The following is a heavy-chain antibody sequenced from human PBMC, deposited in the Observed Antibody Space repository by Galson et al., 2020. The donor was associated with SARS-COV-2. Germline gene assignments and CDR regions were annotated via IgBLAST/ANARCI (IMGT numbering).Heavy chain of an antibody. J-gene: IGHJ4*02. Sequence: ASVKVSCKASGYTFTSYYMHWVRQAPGQGLEWMGIINPSGTGTRYAQKFQVRVTMTRDTSASTVYMELSSLRAEDTAVYYCAGGPGPRGATVPGFDYWGQGTLVTVSA. D-gene: IGHD4-17*01. CDR3: AGGPGPRGATVPGFDY. V-gene: IGHV1-46*01. CDR2: INPSGTGT. CDR1: GYTFTSYY.